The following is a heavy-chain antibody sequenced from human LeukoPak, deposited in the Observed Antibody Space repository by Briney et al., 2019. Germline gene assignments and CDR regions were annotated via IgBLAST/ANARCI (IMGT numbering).Heavy chain of an antibody. CDR1: GFSFSTSGVG. CDR3: ARSPYYDILTGSQGTFDY. Sequence: SGPTLVKPTQTLTLTCTFSGFSFSTSGVGVGWIRQPPGKALEWLAVTYWDEDERYRPSLKSRLTINKDTSKNQVVLTMTNMDPVDTATYYCARSPYYDILTGSQGTFDYWGRGILVTVSS. V-gene: IGHV2-5*02. J-gene: IGHJ4*02. CDR2: TYWDEDE. D-gene: IGHD3-9*01.